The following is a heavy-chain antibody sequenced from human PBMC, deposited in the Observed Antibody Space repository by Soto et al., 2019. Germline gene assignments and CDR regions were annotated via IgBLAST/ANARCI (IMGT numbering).Heavy chain of an antibody. CDR1: GGSFSGYY. D-gene: IGHD5-18*01. J-gene: IGHJ4*02. V-gene: IGHV4-34*01. CDR2: INHSGST. Sequence: PSETLSLTCAVYGGSFSGYYWSWIRQPPGKGLEWIGEINHSGSTNYNPSLKSRVTISVDTSKNQFSLKLSSVTAADTAVYYCAIRGYSYGYKKGPFDYWGQGTLVSV. CDR3: AIRGYSYGYKKGPFDY.